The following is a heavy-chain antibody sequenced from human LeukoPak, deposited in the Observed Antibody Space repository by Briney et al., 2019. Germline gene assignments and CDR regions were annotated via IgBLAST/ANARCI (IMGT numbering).Heavy chain of an antibody. Sequence: ASVKVSCTASGGTFSSYAISWARQAPGQGLEWMGGIIPIFGTANYAQKFQGRVTITADESTSTAYMELSSLRSEDTAVYYCAREVGYGGNSDAFDIWGQGTMVTVSS. J-gene: IGHJ3*02. CDR1: GGTFSSYA. CDR3: AREVGYGGNSDAFDI. CDR2: IIPIFGTA. D-gene: IGHD4-23*01. V-gene: IGHV1-69*01.